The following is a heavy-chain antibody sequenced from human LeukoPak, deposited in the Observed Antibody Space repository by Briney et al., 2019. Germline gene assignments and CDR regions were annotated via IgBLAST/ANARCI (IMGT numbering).Heavy chain of an antibody. CDR1: AGSISTSH. V-gene: IGHV4-59*01. D-gene: IGHD5-18*01. CDR3: ARDKQHSYGRYFDH. CDR2: MQSTGNS. J-gene: IGHJ4*02. Sequence: SETLSLTCTVSAGSISTSHWNWIRKSPEKGLEWIGYMQSTGNSNYNPSFKSRVTISVDMSRNQIVLYLSSVTAADTAVYFCARDKQHSYGRYFDHWGQEILVTVSS.